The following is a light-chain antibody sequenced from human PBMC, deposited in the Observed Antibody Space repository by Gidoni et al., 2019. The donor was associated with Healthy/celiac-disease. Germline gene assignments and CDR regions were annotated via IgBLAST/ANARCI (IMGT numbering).Light chain of an antibody. CDR3: QQRSNWLFT. V-gene: IGKV3-11*01. Sequence: EIVLTQSPANLSLSPGERTPLSCRASQSVSSYLAWYQQKPGQAPRLLIYDASTRATGIPARFIGSWSGTDFTLTISSLEPEDFAVYYCQQRSNWLFTFGPGTKVDIK. J-gene: IGKJ3*01. CDR2: DAS. CDR1: QSVSSY.